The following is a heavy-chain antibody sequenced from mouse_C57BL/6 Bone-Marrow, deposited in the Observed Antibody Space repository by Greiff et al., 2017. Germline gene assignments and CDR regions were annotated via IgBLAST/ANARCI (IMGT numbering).Heavy chain of an antibody. V-gene: IGHV1-69*01. CDR2: IDPSDSYT. CDR3: ARLDGYAMDY. CDR1: GFTFNSYW. J-gene: IGHJ4*01. Sequence: VQLVESGAELVMPGASVKLSCKASGFTFNSYWMHWVKQRPGQGLEWIGEIDPSDSYTKYNQKFKGKSTLTVDKSSSTAYMQLSSLTCEDSAVYYCARLDGYAMDYWGQGTSVTVSS.